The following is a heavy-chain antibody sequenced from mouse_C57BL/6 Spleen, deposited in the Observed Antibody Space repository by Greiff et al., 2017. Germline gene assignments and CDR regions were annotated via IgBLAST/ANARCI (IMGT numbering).Heavy chain of an antibody. CDR1: GFTFSDYY. V-gene: IGHV5-16*01. J-gene: IGHJ2*01. CDR2: INDDGSST. D-gene: IGHD2-3*01. CDR3: ARALYDYFDY. Sequence: EVMLVESEGGLVQPGSSMKLSCTASGFTFSDYYMAWVRQVPEKGLEWVANINDDGSSTYYLDSLKSRFIISRDNAKNILYLQMSSLKSEDTATYYCARALYDYFDYWGQGTTLTVSS.